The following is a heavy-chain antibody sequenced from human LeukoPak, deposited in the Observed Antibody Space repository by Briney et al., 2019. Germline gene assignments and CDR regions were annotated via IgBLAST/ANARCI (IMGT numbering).Heavy chain of an antibody. CDR1: GGSISSSNYY. CDR3: ALRYFDRDY. V-gene: IGHV4-39*01. D-gene: IGHD3-9*01. J-gene: IGHJ4*02. CDR2: IYYSGST. Sequence: SETLSLTCTVSGGSISSSNYYWVWIRQPPGKGLEWVGSIYYSGSTYYNPSLKSRVTISVNTSKNQFSLKLSSVTAADTAVYYCALRYFDRDYWGQGALVTVSS.